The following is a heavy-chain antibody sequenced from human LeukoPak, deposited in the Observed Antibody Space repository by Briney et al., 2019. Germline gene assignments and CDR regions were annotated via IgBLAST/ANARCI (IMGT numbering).Heavy chain of an antibody. CDR2: ISYSGTT. Sequence: SETLSLTCTVSGGSINSSTHYWRWIRQPPGKVLEWIKTISYSGTTYFNPSLKSRVTMSVDTSKNQFSLRLRSLTAADTAVYYCARVRFLEGLRLPYYMDVWGKGTKVTVSS. V-gene: IGHV4-39*01. CDR1: GGSINSSTHY. CDR3: ARVRFLEGLRLPYYMDV. D-gene: IGHD3-3*01. J-gene: IGHJ6*03.